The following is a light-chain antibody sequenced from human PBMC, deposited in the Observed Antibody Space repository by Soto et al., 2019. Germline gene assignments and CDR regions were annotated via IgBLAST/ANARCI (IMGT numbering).Light chain of an antibody. V-gene: IGLV1-40*01. Sequence: QSVLTQPPSVSGAPGQRVTISCTGGSSNIGAGYDVHWYQQLPGTAPKPLIYGNSNRPSGVPDRFSGSKSGTSASLAITGLQAEAEADYYCQSYDSSLSGSVFGGGTKLTVL. CDR2: GNS. CDR1: SSNIGAGYD. J-gene: IGLJ2*01. CDR3: QSYDSSLSGSV.